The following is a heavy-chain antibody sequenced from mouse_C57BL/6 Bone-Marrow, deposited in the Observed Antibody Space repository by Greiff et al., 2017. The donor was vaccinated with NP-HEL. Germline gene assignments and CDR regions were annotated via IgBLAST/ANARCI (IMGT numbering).Heavy chain of an antibody. CDR1: GYTFTSYW. J-gene: IGHJ1*03. D-gene: IGHD1-1*01. CDR2: IHPKSGST. V-gene: IGHV1-64*01. Sequence: VQLQQPGAELVKPGASVKLSCKASGYTFTSYWMHWVKQRPGQGLEWIGMIHPKSGSTNYNEKFKSKATLTVDKSSSTAYMQLSSLTSEDSAVYYCARLGFYTTVVAPYWYFDVWGTGTTVTVSS. CDR3: ARLGFYTTVVAPYWYFDV.